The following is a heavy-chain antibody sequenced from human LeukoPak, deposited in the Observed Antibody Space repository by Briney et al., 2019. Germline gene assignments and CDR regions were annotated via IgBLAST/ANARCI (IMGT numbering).Heavy chain of an antibody. V-gene: IGHV1-2*02. CDR1: GYTFTGYY. Sequence: ASVKVSCKASGYTFTGYYMHWVRQAPGQGLEWMGWINPNSGGTNYAQKFQGRVTMTRDTSISTAYMELRSLRSDDTAVYYCARREQWLVGDDYWGQGTLVTVSS. J-gene: IGHJ4*02. CDR3: ARREQWLVGDDY. D-gene: IGHD6-19*01. CDR2: INPNSGGT.